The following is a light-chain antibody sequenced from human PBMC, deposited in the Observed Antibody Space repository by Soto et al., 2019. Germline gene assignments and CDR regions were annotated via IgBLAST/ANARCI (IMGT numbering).Light chain of an antibody. J-gene: IGLJ2*01. V-gene: IGLV2-8*01. CDR1: SSDVGGYNY. Sequence: QSALTQPPSASGSPGQSVTISCTGTSSDVGGYNYVSWYQQHPGKAPKLMIYEVSKRPSGVPDRFSGSKSGNTASLTVSSLQAEDEADYYCSSYAGRTNVLFGGGTKLTVL. CDR2: EVS. CDR3: SSYAGRTNVL.